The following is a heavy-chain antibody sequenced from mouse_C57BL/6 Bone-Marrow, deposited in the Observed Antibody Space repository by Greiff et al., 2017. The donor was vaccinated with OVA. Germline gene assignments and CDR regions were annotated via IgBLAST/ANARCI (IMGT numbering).Heavy chain of an antibody. D-gene: IGHD2-14*01. J-gene: IGHJ3*01. Sequence: VQLKQSGAELVRPGASVKLSCTASGFTIKDDYMHWVKQRPEQGLEWIGWIDPENGDTEYASKFQGKATITADTSSNTAYLQLSRLTSEDTAVYYCTSYCSGYRWFDYWGQGTLVTVSA. CDR2: IDPENGDT. CDR3: TSYCSGYRWFDY. V-gene: IGHV14-4*01. CDR1: GFTIKDDY.